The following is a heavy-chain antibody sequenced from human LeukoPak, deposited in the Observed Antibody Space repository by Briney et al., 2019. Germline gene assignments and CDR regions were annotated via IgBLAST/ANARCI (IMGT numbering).Heavy chain of an antibody. CDR1: GFTFSSYA. CDR3: AREGDFWSGYPIDHYYYMDV. V-gene: IGHV3-23*01. D-gene: IGHD3-3*01. Sequence: PGGSLGLSCSASGFTFSSYAMTWVRQAPGKGLEWVSTISGRGDLEFYTESVKGRFTISRDYSKNTVHLQMDSLRAEDTAIYYCAREGDFWSGYPIDHYYYMDVWGKGTTVTVTS. CDR2: ISGRGDLE. J-gene: IGHJ6*03.